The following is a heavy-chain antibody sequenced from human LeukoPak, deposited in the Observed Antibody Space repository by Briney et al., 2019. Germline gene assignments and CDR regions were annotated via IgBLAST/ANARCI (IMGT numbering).Heavy chain of an antibody. J-gene: IGHJ3*02. Sequence: GGSLRLSCAASGFTFSSYWMSWVRQAPGKGLEWVANIKQDGSEKYYVDSVKGRFTISRDNAKNSLYLQMNSLRAEDTAVYYCARWESYYYDSSGSPRAFDIWGQGTMVTVSS. CDR1: GFTFSSYW. CDR3: ARWESYYYDSSGSPRAFDI. CDR2: IKQDGSEK. V-gene: IGHV3-7*01. D-gene: IGHD3-22*01.